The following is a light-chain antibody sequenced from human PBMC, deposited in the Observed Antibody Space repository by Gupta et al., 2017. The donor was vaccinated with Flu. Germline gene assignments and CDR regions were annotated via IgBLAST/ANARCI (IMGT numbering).Light chain of an antibody. J-gene: IGKJ1*01. V-gene: IGKV3D-15*01. CDR2: GAS. CDR3: QQYNNWPRT. CDR1: QSVSSN. Sequence: EIVKTQSTATLSVSTGERDTLSCSARQSVSSNLAWYQQKPGQAPRLLIYGASTRATGIPARFSGSGSGTEFTLTISSLQSEDFAVYYCQQYNNWPRTFGQGTKVEIK.